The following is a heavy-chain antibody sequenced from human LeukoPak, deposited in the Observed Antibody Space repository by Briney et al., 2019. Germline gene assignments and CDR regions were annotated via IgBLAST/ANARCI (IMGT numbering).Heavy chain of an antibody. Sequence: SETLSLTCTVSGGSFSNYYWSWIRQPAGKGLEWIGRIYTSGSTNYNPSVKSRVTMSLDTSNNQFSLKLTSVTAADTAVYYCARQPPQYYGMDVWGQGTTVTVSS. V-gene: IGHV4-4*07. D-gene: IGHD1-14*01. CDR2: IYTSGST. CDR3: ARQPPQYYGMDV. J-gene: IGHJ6*02. CDR1: GGSFSNYY.